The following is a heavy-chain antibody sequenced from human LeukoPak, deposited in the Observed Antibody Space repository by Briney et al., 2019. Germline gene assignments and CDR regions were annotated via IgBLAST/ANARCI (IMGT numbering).Heavy chain of an antibody. CDR3: AKGLSRYSSGWYVSD. Sequence: PGGSLRLSCAASGFTFSSYAMSWVRQAPGKGLEWVSAISGSGGSTYYADSVKGRFTISRDNSKNTLYLQMNSLRAEDTAVYYCAKGLSRYSSGWYVSDWGQGTLVTVSS. V-gene: IGHV3-23*01. D-gene: IGHD6-19*01. CDR1: GFTFSSYA. CDR2: ISGSGGST. J-gene: IGHJ4*02.